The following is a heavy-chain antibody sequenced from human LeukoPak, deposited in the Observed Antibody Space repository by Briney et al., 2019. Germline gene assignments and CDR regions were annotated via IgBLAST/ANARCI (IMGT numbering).Heavy chain of an antibody. V-gene: IGHV4-4*07. D-gene: IGHD3-22*01. CDR1: GGSISSYY. CDR3: ARGKYYYDSNSSYRYFDP. J-gene: IGHJ5*02. Sequence: SETLSLTCIVYGGSISSYYWSWIRQPAGKGLEWIGRIYTTGNTNYNPSLKSRVTMSIDTSKKQFSLKLSSVTAADTAVYYCARGKYYYDSNSSYRYFDPWGQGTLVTVS. CDR2: IYTTGNT.